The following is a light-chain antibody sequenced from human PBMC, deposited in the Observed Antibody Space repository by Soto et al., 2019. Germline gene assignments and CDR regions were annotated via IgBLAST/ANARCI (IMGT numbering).Light chain of an antibody. V-gene: IGLV2-14*01. CDR2: EVT. CDR3: NSFRVSHLYV. J-gene: IGLJ1*01. Sequence: QSALTQPASVSGSPGQSITISCTGTSSDVGGYNSVSWYRQDPGKAPKLIIYEVTHRPSGVSDRFSASKSGNTASLSISGLQAEDEADYYCNSFRVSHLYVFGTGTKVTVL. CDR1: SSDVGGYNS.